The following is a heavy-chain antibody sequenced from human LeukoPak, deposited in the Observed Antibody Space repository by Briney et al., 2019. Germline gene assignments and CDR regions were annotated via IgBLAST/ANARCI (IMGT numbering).Heavy chain of an antibody. CDR3: ARDPCSSTSCYELYYYYYGMDV. J-gene: IGHJ6*02. CDR2: ISAYNGNT. V-gene: IGHV1-18*01. Sequence: GASVKVSCKASGYTFTSYGISWVRQAPGQGLEWMGWISAYNGNTNYAQKLQGRVTMTTDTSTSTAYMELRSLRSDDTAVYYCARDPCSSTSCYELYYYYYGMDVWGQGITVTVSS. D-gene: IGHD2-2*01. CDR1: GYTFTSYG.